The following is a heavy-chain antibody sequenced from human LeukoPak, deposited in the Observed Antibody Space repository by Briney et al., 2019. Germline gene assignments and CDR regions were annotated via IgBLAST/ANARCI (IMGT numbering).Heavy chain of an antibody. Sequence: GGSLRLSCAASGFTFSSYAMSWVRQAPGKGLEWVSGVSGSGGSTYYADSVKGRFTISRDNPKKTLYLQMYSLRTEDTAVYYCARAFCNSANCYQGPFDFWGRGTLVTVSS. D-gene: IGHD2-2*01. CDR3: ARAFCNSANCYQGPFDF. CDR1: GFTFSSYA. V-gene: IGHV3-23*01. CDR2: VSGSGGST. J-gene: IGHJ4*02.